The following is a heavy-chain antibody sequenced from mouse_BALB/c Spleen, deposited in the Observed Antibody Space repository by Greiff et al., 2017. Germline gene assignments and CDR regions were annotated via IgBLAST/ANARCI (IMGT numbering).Heavy chain of an antibody. Sequence: QVQLKESGAELMKPGASVKISCKATGYTFSSYWIEWVKQRPGHGLEWIGEILPGSGSTNYNEKFKGKATFTADTSSNTAYMQLSSLTSEDSAVYYCARWGRLGAMDYWGQGTSVTVSS. J-gene: IGHJ4*01. D-gene: IGHD3-3*01. CDR1: GYTFSSYW. CDR2: ILPGSGST. CDR3: ARWGRLGAMDY. V-gene: IGHV1-9*01.